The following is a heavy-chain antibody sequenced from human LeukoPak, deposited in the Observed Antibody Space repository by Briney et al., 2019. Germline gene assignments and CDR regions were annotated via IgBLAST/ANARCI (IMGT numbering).Heavy chain of an antibody. D-gene: IGHD2-15*01. CDR3: VRLRWELLAPYFDH. J-gene: IGHJ4*02. V-gene: IGHV4-59*01. CDR2: IYHSGST. CDR1: TDSTNTYY. Sequence: SETLSLTCSVSTDSTNTYYWSWIPDSPRKGVESIGHIYHSGSTDYNPSFKGRVTISIDMSKKEFSLKLTSVTVADTAMYYCVRLRWELLAPYFDHWGQGAFVIVSS.